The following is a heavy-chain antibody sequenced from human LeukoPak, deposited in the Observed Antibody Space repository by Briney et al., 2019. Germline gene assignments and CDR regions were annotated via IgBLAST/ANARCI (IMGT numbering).Heavy chain of an antibody. J-gene: IGHJ4*02. V-gene: IGHV3-21*01. CDR1: GFTFSSYS. D-gene: IGHD4-11*01. CDR2: ISSSSSYI. Sequence: PGGSLRLSCAASGFTFSSYSMNWVRQAPGKGLEWVSSISSSSSYIYYADSVKGRFTISRDNAKNSLYLQMNSLRAEDTAVYYCARDPLYSNYDSMSWGQGTLVTVST. CDR3: ARDPLYSNYDSMS.